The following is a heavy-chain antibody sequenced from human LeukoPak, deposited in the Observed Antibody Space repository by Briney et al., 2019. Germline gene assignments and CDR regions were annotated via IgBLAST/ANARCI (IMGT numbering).Heavy chain of an antibody. CDR3: ARGPLEQLVHNWFDP. Sequence: SETLSLTCTVSGGSISSYYWSWIRQPPGKGLEWIGYIYYSGSTNYNPSLKSRVTISVDTSKNQFSLKLSSVTAADTAVYYCARGPLEQLVHNWFDPWGQGTLVTVSS. D-gene: IGHD6-6*01. CDR1: GGSISSYY. V-gene: IGHV4-59*01. J-gene: IGHJ5*02. CDR2: IYYSGST.